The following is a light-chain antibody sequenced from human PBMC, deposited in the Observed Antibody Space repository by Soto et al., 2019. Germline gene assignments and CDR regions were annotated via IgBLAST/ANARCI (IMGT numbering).Light chain of an antibody. J-gene: IGLJ1*01. V-gene: IGLV2-11*01. CDR2: EVS. CDR3: CSYAGSYTFGV. Sequence: QSVLTQPDSVSASPGQSVTLSCTGSSGDIGTYNYVSWYVQRPGRAPNLLIYEVSHRSSGVSDRFAGSKSANTASLTIFGLQPEDEGVYYCCSYAGSYTFGVFGTGTKVTV. CDR1: SGDIGTYNY.